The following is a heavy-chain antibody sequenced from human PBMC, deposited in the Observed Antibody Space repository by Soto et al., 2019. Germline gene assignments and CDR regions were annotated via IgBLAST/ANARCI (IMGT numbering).Heavy chain of an antibody. CDR3: ARDAIYSSSWFDC. CDR1: GFTFSSYG. Sequence: QVQLVESGGGVVQPGRSLRLSCAASGFTFSSYGMHWVRQAPGKGLEWVAVIWYDGSNKYYADTVKGRFAISRDNSKNTLYLQMNSLRAEDTAVYYCARDAIYSSSWFDCCGQGTLVTVSS. V-gene: IGHV3-33*01. CDR2: IWYDGSNK. J-gene: IGHJ4*02. D-gene: IGHD6-13*01.